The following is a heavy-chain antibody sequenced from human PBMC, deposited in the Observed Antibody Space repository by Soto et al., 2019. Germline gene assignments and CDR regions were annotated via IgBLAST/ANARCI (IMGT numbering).Heavy chain of an antibody. CDR1: GYTFTSYD. CDR3: AMATYCTNGVCQDAFDI. V-gene: IGHV1-8*01. CDR2: MNPNSGNT. Sequence: ASVKVSCKASGYTFTSYDINWVRQATGQGLEWMGWMNPNSGNTGYVQKFQGRVTMTRNTSISTAYMELSSLRSEDTAVYYCAMATYCTNGVCQDAFDIWGQGTEVTVSS. J-gene: IGHJ3*02. D-gene: IGHD2-8*01.